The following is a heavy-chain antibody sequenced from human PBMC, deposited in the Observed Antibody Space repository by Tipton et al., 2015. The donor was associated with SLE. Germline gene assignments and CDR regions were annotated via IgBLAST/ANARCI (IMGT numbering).Heavy chain of an antibody. Sequence: QSGPEVKKPGESLKISCKGSGYSFTSYWIGWVRQMPGKGLEWMGIIYPGDSDTRYSPSFQGQVTISAAKSISTAYLQWTSLKASDTAMYYCARHSGAPYYYDSSGYDYWGQGTLVTVSS. CDR3: ARHSGAPYYYDSSGYDY. J-gene: IGHJ4*02. D-gene: IGHD3-22*01. CDR2: IYPGDSDT. CDR1: GYSFTSYW. V-gene: IGHV5-51*01.